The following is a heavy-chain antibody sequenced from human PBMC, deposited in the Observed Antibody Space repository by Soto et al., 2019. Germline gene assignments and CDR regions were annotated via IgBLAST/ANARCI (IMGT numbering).Heavy chain of an antibody. CDR3: AREGYYYGSGSPRWFDP. J-gene: IGHJ5*02. D-gene: IGHD3-10*01. CDR2: IIPIFGTA. Sequence: AVKVSCKASGGTFSSYAISWVRQAPGQGLEWMGGIIPIFGTANYAQKFQGRVTITADESTSTAYMELSSLRSEDTAVYYCAREGYYYGSGSPRWFDPWGQGTLVTVSS. CDR1: GGTFSSYA. V-gene: IGHV1-69*13.